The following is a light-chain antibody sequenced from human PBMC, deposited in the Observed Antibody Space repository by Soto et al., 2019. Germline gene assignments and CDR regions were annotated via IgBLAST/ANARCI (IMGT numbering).Light chain of an antibody. CDR3: QQYNNWPPANT. J-gene: IGKJ2*01. V-gene: IGKV3-15*01. CDR2: GAS. CDR1: QSVSSN. Sequence: EIVMTQSPATLSVSPGERGTVSCGASQSVSSNLAWYQQKPGQAPRLLIYGASTRATGIPARFSGSGSGTEFTLTISSLQSEHFAVYYCQQYNNWPPANTFGQGTKLEIK.